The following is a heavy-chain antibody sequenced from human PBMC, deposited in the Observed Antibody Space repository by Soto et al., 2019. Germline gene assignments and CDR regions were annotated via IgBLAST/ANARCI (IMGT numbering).Heavy chain of an antibody. CDR2: IYYSGST. CDR1: GGSISSYY. D-gene: IGHD4-17*01. Sequence: QVQLQESGPGLVKPSETLSLTCTVSGGSISSYYWSWIRQPPGKGLEWIGYIYYSGSTNYNPSLKSRVTISVDTSKNQSSLKLSSVTAADTAVYYWAKQYGDYWYFDLWGRGTLVTVSS. V-gene: IGHV4-59*01. J-gene: IGHJ2*01. CDR3: AKQYGDYWYFDL.